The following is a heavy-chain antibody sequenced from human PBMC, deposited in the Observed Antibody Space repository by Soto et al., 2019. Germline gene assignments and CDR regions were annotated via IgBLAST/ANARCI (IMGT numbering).Heavy chain of an antibody. Sequence: QVQLVQSGAEVKKPGASVKVSCKASGYTFTSYYMHWVRQAPGQGLEWMGIINTSGGSTSYAQKFQGRVTMTRDTSTSTVYMELSSLRSEDTAVYYCARVGQGGYYYYYMDVWGKGTTVTVSS. D-gene: IGHD3-16*01. V-gene: IGHV1-46*03. J-gene: IGHJ6*03. CDR3: ARVGQGGYYYYYMDV. CDR1: GYTFTSYY. CDR2: INTSGGST.